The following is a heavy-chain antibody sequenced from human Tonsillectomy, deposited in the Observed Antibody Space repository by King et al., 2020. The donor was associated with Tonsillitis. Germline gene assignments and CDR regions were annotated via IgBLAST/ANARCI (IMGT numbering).Heavy chain of an antibody. CDR1: GFVFSNFG. J-gene: IGHJ4*02. CDR3: VKEAGLRAAFDS. V-gene: IGHV3-33*05. CDR2: IANDGTNQ. D-gene: IGHD2-15*01. Sequence: VQLVESGGGVVQPGTSLTLSCAPSGFVFSNFGMHWVRQAPGKGLEWVAVIANDGTNQDYIDSVKGRFIVSRDNSGNTLYLHMNSLRVEDTAIYYCVKEAGLRAAFDSWDQGALVTVPS.